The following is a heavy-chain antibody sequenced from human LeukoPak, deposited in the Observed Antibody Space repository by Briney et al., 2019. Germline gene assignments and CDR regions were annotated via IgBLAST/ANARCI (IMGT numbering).Heavy chain of an antibody. J-gene: IGHJ4*02. CDR2: ISSSSSYI. CDR3: ARDDLKGSILDYGDYEGFDY. D-gene: IGHD4-17*01. CDR1: GFTFSSYS. V-gene: IGHV3-21*01. Sequence: GGSLRLSCAASGFTFSSYSMNWVRQAPGKGLEWVSSISSSSSYIYYADSVKGRFTISRGNAKNSLYLQMNSLRAEDTAVYYCARDDLKGSILDYGDYEGFDYWGQGTLVTVSS.